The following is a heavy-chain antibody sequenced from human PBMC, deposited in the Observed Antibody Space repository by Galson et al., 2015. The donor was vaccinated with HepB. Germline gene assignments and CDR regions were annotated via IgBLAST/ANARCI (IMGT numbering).Heavy chain of an antibody. CDR3: ARDRRTYTDFWSGYGPDYYYYYMDV. CDR2: TYTSGST. J-gene: IGHJ6*03. Sequence: TLSLTCTVSGGSITSGNYYWSWIRQPAGKGLEWIGRTYTSGSTYYNPSLKSRVTMSVDRSKNQFSLKLSSVTAADTAVYYCARDRRTYTDFWSGYGPDYYYYYMDVWGKGTTVTVSS. D-gene: IGHD3-3*01. CDR1: GGSITSGNYY. V-gene: IGHV4-61*02.